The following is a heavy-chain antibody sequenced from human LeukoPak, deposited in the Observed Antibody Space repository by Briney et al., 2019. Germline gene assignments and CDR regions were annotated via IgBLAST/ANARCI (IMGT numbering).Heavy chain of an antibody. V-gene: IGHV4-39*07. D-gene: IGHD3-10*01. J-gene: IGHJ4*02. Sequence: SETLSLTCTVSGGSISSSSYYWGWIRQPPGRGLEWIGSIYYSGSTYYNPFLKSRVTISVDTSKNQFSLKLSSVTAADTAVYYCARDRGGLGIKDYWGQGTLVTVSS. CDR3: ARDRGGLGIKDY. CDR2: IYYSGST. CDR1: GGSISSSSYY.